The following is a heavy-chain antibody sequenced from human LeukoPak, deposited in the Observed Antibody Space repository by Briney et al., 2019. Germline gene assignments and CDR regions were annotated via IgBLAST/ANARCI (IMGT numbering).Heavy chain of an antibody. CDR3: ASGRVTAGVISEYYYYYGMDV. J-gene: IGHJ6*02. CDR2: IYYSGST. V-gene: IGHV4-39*01. D-gene: IGHD3-10*01. Sequence: SETLSLTCTVSGGSISSSSYYWGRIRQPPGKGLEWIGSIYYSGSTYYNPSLKSRVTISVDTSKNQFSLKLSSVTAADTAVYYCASGRVTAGVISEYYYYYGMDVWGQGTTVTVSS. CDR1: GGSISSSSYY.